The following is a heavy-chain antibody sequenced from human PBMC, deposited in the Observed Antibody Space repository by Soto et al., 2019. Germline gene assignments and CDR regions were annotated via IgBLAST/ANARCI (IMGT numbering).Heavy chain of an antibody. CDR1: GYTFTSYD. CDR2: MNPNSGNT. Sequence: ASVKVSCKASGYTFTSYDINWVRQATGQGLEWMGWMNPNSGNTGYAQKFQGRVTMTRNTSISTAYMELSSLRSEDTAVYYCARATTPGATYYYYGMDVWGQGTTVTVSS. J-gene: IGHJ6*02. V-gene: IGHV1-8*01. D-gene: IGHD1-26*01. CDR3: ARATTPGATYYYYGMDV.